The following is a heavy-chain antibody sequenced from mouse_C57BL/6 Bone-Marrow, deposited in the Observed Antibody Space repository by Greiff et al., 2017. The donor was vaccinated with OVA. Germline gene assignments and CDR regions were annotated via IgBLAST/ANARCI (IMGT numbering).Heavy chain of an antibody. CDR3: AKGIYYDYDGLFAY. CDR1: GFNIKNTY. J-gene: IGHJ3*01. Sequence: VQLKQSVAELVRPGASVKLSCTASGFNIKNTYMHWVKQRPEQGLEWIGRIDPANGNTKYAPKFQGKATITADTSSNTAYLQLSSLTSEDTAIYYCAKGIYYDYDGLFAYWGQGTLVTVSA. V-gene: IGHV14-3*01. D-gene: IGHD2-4*01. CDR2: IDPANGNT.